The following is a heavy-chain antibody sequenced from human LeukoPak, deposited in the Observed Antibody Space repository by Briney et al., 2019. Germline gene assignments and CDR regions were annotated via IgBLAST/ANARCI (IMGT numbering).Heavy chain of an antibody. CDR2: IYYSGST. Sequence: PSETLSLTCTVSGGSISSSYCWGWIRQPPGKGLEWIGSIYYSGSTYYNPSLKRRVTISVDTSKNQFSLKLSSVTAADTAVYYCARSPDDAFDIWGQGTMVTVSS. V-gene: IGHV4-39*07. CDR3: ARSPDDAFDI. CDR1: GGSISSSYC. J-gene: IGHJ3*02.